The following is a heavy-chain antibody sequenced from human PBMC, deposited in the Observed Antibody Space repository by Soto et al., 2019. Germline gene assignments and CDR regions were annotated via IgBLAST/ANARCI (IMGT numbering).Heavy chain of an antibody. D-gene: IGHD4-17*01. J-gene: IGHJ4*02. V-gene: IGHV3-15*01. CDR1: GFTFSNAW. CDR3: TTAATTVTTIDY. Sequence: EVQLVESGGGLVKPGGSLRLSCAASGFTFSNAWMSWVRQAPGKGLEWVGRIKRNADGGTADYAAPVKGRFTISRDDSKNTLYLQVNSLKTEDTAVSYCTTAATTVTTIDYWGQGTLVTVSS. CDR2: IKRNADGGTA.